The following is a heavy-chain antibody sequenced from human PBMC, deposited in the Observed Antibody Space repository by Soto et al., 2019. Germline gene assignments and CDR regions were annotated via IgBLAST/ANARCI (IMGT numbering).Heavy chain of an antibody. CDR1: GGSVSSGSYY. D-gene: IGHD3-16*01. J-gene: IGHJ5*02. V-gene: IGHV4-61*02. Sequence: SETLSLTCTVSGGSVSSGSYYWGWIRQPAGKGLEWIGRIYTSGSTNYNPSLKSRVTISQDTSSNQFSLTMNSVSASDTAVYYCARDWGPYWFDPWGQGTLVTVSS. CDR3: ARDWGPYWFDP. CDR2: IYTSGST.